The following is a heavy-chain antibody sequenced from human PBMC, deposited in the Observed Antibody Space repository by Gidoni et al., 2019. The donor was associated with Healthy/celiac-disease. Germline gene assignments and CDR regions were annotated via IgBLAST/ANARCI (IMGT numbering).Heavy chain of an antibody. CDR3: AREVEEWLFRAEYFQH. CDR1: GFTFSSYW. Sequence: EVPLVESGGGLVQPGGYLRLFCAASGFTFSSYWMSVVSQAPGKGLEWVANIKQDGSEKYYVDSVKGRFTISRDNAKNSLYLQMNSLRAEDTAVYYCAREVEEWLFRAEYFQHWGQGTLVTVSS. J-gene: IGHJ1*01. D-gene: IGHD6-19*01. CDR2: IKQDGSEK. V-gene: IGHV3-7*03.